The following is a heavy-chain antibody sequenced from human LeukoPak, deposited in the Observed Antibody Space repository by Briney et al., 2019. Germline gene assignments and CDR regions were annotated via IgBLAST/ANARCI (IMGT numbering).Heavy chain of an antibody. D-gene: IGHD4-17*01. Sequence: GSLRLSCAVSGFTFSNYSMNWVRQAPGKGLEWIGEINHSGSTNYHPSLKSRVTISVDTSKNQLSLKLSSVTAADTAVYYCARGRYSGDYTDYWGQGTLVTVSS. CDR3: ARGRYSGDYTDY. V-gene: IGHV4-34*01. CDR1: GFTFSNYS. J-gene: IGHJ4*02. CDR2: INHSGST.